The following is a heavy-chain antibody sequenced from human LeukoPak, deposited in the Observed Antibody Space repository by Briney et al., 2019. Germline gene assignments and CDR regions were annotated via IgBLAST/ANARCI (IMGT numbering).Heavy chain of an antibody. CDR1: GFTFSTYA. CDR3: AKDLVRAAAGRRNWFDP. V-gene: IGHV3-30*04. CDR2: ISDDGRHN. Sequence: GGSLRLSCAASGFTFSTYAMNWVRQAPGKGLEWVAVISDDGRHNYYADSVKGRFTISRDNSKSTLYLQMNSLRAEDTAVYYCAKDLVRAAAGRRNWFDPWGQGTLVTVSS. J-gene: IGHJ5*02. D-gene: IGHD6-13*01.